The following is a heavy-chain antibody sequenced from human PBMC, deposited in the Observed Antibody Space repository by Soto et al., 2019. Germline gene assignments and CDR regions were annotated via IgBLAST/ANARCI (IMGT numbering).Heavy chain of an antibody. J-gene: IGHJ4*02. V-gene: IGHV1-69*02. D-gene: IGHD3-10*01. CDR3: ATSYGSGYRAFDS. Sequence: QVQLVQSGADVQRPGSSVRVSCTASGDTFNFYSINWVRQAPGLGLQWMGRINPILSMSNYAPRFQGRVTMTADNSTSTAYMELSSLRSEDTAMYYCATSYGSGYRAFDSWGQGALVTVSS. CDR2: INPILSMS. CDR1: GDTFNFYS.